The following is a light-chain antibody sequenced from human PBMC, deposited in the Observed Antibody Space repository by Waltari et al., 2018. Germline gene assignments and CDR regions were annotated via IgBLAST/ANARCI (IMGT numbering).Light chain of an antibody. CDR1: QSVYSSS. CDR2: GAS. CDR3: QHYGGSSS. Sequence: DIVLTQSPGTLSVSPGERATLSCRASQSVYSSSLAWYQQKPGQPPRLLMYGASTRATGIPDRFSGSSGSGTDFTLTISRLEPEDFAVYYCQHYGGSSSFGQGTKVEIK. V-gene: IGKV3-20*01. J-gene: IGKJ1*01.